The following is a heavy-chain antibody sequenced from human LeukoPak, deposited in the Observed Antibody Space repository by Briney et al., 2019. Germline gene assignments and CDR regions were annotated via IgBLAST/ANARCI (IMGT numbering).Heavy chain of an antibody. CDR2: IYPGDSDT. CDR3: ASHRRPWSGWYGHAFDI. J-gene: IGHJ3*02. V-gene: IGHV5-51*01. CDR1: GYSFTSCW. D-gene: IGHD6-19*01. Sequence: GESLKISCKGSGYSFTSCWIGWVRQMPGKGLEWRGIIYPGDSDTRYSPSFQGQVTISADKSISTAYLQWSSLKASDTATYYCASHRRPWSGWYGHAFDIWGQGTMVTVSS.